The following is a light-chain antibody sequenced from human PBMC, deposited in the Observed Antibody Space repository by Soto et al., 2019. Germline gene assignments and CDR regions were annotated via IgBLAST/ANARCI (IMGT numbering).Light chain of an antibody. CDR2: DVS. CDR3: CSYTNDNTYV. Sequence: QSVLTQPPSVSGSPGQSLTISCSGTSNDFCLYYRVSWYQQSPGTAPKLMIYDVSNRPSGVPDRFSVSRSGNTASLTISGLQPEDEADYYCCSYTNDNTYVFGTGTKVTVL. V-gene: IGLV2-18*02. J-gene: IGLJ1*01. CDR1: SNDFCLYYR.